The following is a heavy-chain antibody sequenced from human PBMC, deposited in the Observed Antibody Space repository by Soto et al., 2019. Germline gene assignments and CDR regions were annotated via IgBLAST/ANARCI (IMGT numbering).Heavy chain of an antibody. CDR1: VGSISSGGYY. D-gene: IGHD3-22*01. V-gene: IGHV4-31*03. J-gene: IGHJ3*02. CDR3: AAYDSSGYYYGFSRDAFDI. CDR2: IYYSGST. Sequence: KPSETLSLTCTVSVGSISSGGYYWSWILQHPGKGLEWIGYIYYSGSTYYNPSLKSRVTISVDTSKNQFSLKLSSVTAADTAVYYCAAYDSSGYYYGFSRDAFDIWGQGTMVTVSS.